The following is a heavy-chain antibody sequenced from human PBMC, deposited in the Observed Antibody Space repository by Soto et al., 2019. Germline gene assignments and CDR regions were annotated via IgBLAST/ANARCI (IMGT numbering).Heavy chain of an antibody. Sequence: SQTLSLTCAISGDSVSSNSAAWNWIRQSPSRGLEWLGRTYYRSKWYNDYAVSVKSRITINPDTSKNQFSLQLNSVTAEDTAVYYCARDSYSSFALWYNGFDPWGQGTLVTVSS. V-gene: IGHV6-1*01. CDR1: GDSVSSNSAA. J-gene: IGHJ5*02. CDR2: TYYRSKWYN. CDR3: ARDSYSSFALWYNGFDP. D-gene: IGHD6-6*01.